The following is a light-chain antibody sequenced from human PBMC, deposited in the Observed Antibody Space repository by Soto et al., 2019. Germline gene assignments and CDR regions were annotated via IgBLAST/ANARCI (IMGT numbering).Light chain of an antibody. CDR2: EVS. J-gene: IGLJ2*01. CDR1: SSDVGSYNL. Sequence: QCALTQPASVSGSPGQSNTISCTGTSSDVGSYNLVSWYQQHPGKAPKLMIYEVSKRPSGVSNRFSGSKSGNTASLTISGLQAEDEADYYCCSYAGSSTVVLGGGTKLTVL. CDR3: CSYAGSSTVV. V-gene: IGLV2-23*02.